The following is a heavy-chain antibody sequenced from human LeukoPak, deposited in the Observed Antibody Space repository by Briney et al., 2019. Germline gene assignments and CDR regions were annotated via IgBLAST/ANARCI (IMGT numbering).Heavy chain of an antibody. CDR1: GYTFTSYY. D-gene: IGHD2-21*02. CDR3: ARESGNYCGSDCYCDY. Sequence: ASVKVSCKASGYTFTSYYMHWVRQAPGQGLEWMGIINPSGGSTSYAQKFQGRVTMTRDTSTSTVYMELSSLRSEDTAVYYCARESGNYCGSDCYCDYWGQGTLVTVSS. CDR2: INPSGGST. J-gene: IGHJ4*02. V-gene: IGHV1-46*01.